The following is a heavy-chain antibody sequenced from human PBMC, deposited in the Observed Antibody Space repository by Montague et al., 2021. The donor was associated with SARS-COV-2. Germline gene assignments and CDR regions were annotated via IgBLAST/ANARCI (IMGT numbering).Heavy chain of an antibody. V-gene: IGHV4-34*01. CDR3: ARLRDGVVPSPILGIGPYFTYHYMDV. CDR2: INHGGNT. J-gene: IGHJ6*03. Sequence: SETLSLTCAVHGGSFSGYYWNWIRQPPGKGLEWIGEINHGGNTNYNPSLKNRLTISVDTSKNQFSLKLTSVAATDTAVYYCARLRDGVVPSPILGIGPYFTYHYMDVWGKGTTVTVSS. D-gene: IGHD2-15*01. CDR1: GGSFSGYY.